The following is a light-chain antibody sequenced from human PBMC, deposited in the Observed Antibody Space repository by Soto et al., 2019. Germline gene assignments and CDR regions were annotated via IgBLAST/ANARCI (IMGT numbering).Light chain of an antibody. V-gene: IGKV3-20*01. Sequence: EIVLTQSPGTLSLSPGVRATLSCRASQSVSDSYLAWYQQKPGQAPRLLIYASSRATGIPDRFSGSGSGTDFTLSISRLEPEDFAVYYCQHYGTSALFGPGTRVDIK. CDR1: QSVSDSY. J-gene: IGKJ3*01. CDR3: QHYGTSAL. CDR2: AS.